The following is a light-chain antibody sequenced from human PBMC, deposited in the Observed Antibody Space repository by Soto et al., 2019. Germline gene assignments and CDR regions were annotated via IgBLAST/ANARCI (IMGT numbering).Light chain of an antibody. CDR1: RSLSRC. CDR2: DVS. V-gene: IGKV3-11*01. Sequence: EIVLTQSPATLSLSPGERATLSCRASRSLSRCLAWYQQKPGQPPRLLIYDVSDRPTGIPARFSGSGSGTDFTLTISSLEPEDFAVYYCPQRCNWPPVTFGGGTKLEIK. CDR3: PQRCNWPPVT. J-gene: IGKJ4*01.